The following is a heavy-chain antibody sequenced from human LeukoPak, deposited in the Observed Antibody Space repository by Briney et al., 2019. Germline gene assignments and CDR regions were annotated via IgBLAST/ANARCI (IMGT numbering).Heavy chain of an antibody. V-gene: IGHV3-30*18. D-gene: IGHD2-15*01. CDR1: GFTFSSYG. Sequence: PGRSLRLSCAASGFTFSSYGMHWVRQAPGKGLEWVAVISYDGSNKYYADSVKGRFTISRDNSKSTLYLQMNSLRAEDTAVYYCAKDLRVRRGGSCYSIYYYYGMDVWGQGTTVTVSS. J-gene: IGHJ6*02. CDR2: ISYDGSNK. CDR3: AKDLRVRRGGSCYSIYYYYGMDV.